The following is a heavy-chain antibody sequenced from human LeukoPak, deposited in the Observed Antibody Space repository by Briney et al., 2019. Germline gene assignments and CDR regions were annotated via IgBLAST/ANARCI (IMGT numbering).Heavy chain of an antibody. J-gene: IGHJ4*02. CDR2: INPNSGGT. Sequence: GASVKVSCKASGYTFTGYYMHWVRQAPGQGLEWMGWINPNSGGTNYAQKFQGWVTMTRDTSISTAYMELSRLRSDDTAVYYCAITYYYVSSGYYSGGGFDYWGQGTLVTVSS. CDR3: AITYYYVSSGYYSGGGFDY. D-gene: IGHD3-22*01. CDR1: GYTFTGYY. V-gene: IGHV1-2*04.